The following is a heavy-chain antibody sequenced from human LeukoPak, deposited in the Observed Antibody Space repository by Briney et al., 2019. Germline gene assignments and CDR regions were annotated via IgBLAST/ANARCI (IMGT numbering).Heavy chain of an antibody. Sequence: QSGGSLRLSCAASGFTFSSYWMHWVRQAPGKGLVWVSLISGDGGSTYYADSVKGRFTISRDNSKNSLYLQMNSLRTEDTALYYCAKDHYDSSGYYSEYFQHWGQGTLVTVSS. CDR2: ISGDGGST. V-gene: IGHV3-43*02. D-gene: IGHD3-22*01. CDR1: GFTFSSYW. CDR3: AKDHYDSSGYYSEYFQH. J-gene: IGHJ1*01.